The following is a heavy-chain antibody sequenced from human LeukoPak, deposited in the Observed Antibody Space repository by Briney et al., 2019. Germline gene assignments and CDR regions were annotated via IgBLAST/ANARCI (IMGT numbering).Heavy chain of an antibody. CDR2: ISGSGGST. J-gene: IGHJ4*02. CDR3: ASLVVPAAIFAPSLIDY. V-gene: IGHV3-23*01. CDR1: GFTFSSYG. D-gene: IGHD2-2*01. Sequence: GGTLRLSCAASGFTFSSYGMSWVRQAPGKGLEWVSAISGSGGSTYYADSVKGRFTISRDNSKNTLYLQMNSLRAEDTAVYYCASLVVPAAIFAPSLIDYWGQGTLVTVSS.